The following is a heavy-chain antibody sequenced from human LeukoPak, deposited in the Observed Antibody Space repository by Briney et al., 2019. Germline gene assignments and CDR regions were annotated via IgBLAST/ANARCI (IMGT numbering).Heavy chain of an antibody. D-gene: IGHD4-11*01. CDR3: ARGGVVTTTPRFDP. Sequence: SETLSLTCTVSGGSIPSGGYYWSWLRQRPGKGLEWIGHIYHTGSTYYNSSLKSQLSMSVDTSKNEFSLSLHSVTVADTAVYYCARGGVVTTTPRFDPWGQGILVTVSS. V-gene: IGHV4-31*01. CDR2: IYHTGST. CDR1: GGSIPSGGYY. J-gene: IGHJ5*02.